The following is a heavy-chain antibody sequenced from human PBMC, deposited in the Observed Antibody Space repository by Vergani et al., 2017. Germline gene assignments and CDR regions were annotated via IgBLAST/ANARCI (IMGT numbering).Heavy chain of an antibody. CDR3: ATKSCGTPGCQIGYFME. CDR2: ISYDGTQK. D-gene: IGHD1-1*01. Sequence: QVHLVESGGGVVQPGRSLRLSCVVSGFTSSYYGMHWVRQAPGKGLEWVAVISYDGTQKYYADSVKGRFTISRDNSKSTLYLQMNSLRTEDTAVYYCATKSCGTPGCQIGYFMEWGQGTLVTGSS. V-gene: IGHV3-30*03. CDR1: GFTSSYYG. J-gene: IGHJ1*01.